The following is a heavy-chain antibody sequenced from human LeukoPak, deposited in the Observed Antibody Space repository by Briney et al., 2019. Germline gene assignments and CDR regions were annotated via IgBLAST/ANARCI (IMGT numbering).Heavy chain of an antibody. CDR1: GFTFRHYG. CDR3: AKDAQRGFDYSNSLEY. J-gene: IGHJ4*02. D-gene: IGHD4-11*01. CDR2: IWNDGSNK. Sequence: PGRSLRLSCAASGFTFRHYGMHWVRQAPGRGLEWVAVIWNDGSNKYYADSVKGRFTISRDNSQNTVDLHMNSLRAEDTAVYSCAKDAQRGFDYSNSLEYWGQGTLVTVSS. V-gene: IGHV3-33*06.